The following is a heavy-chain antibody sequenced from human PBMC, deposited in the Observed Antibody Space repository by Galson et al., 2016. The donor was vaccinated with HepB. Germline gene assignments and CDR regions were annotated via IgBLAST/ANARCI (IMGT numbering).Heavy chain of an antibody. CDR3: ATTTIAARPGYYGTDV. Sequence: SETLSLTCTVSGASISSYYWSWIRQPPGKGLEWIAFIYHSGHTNSNPSLKSRVTISIDTSKYQFSLKLSSVTAADTAVYYCATTTIAARPGYYGTDVWGQGTTVTVSS. CDR2: IYHSGHT. D-gene: IGHD6-6*01. V-gene: IGHV4-59*01. CDR1: GASISSYY. J-gene: IGHJ6*02.